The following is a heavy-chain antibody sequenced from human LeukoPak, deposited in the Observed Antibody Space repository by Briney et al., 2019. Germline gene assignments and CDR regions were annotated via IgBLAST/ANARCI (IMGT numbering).Heavy chain of an antibody. V-gene: IGHV4-39*07. J-gene: IGHJ5*02. CDR2: NYSSGST. CDR1: GGSITGTAYY. D-gene: IGHD4-17*01. Sequence: SETLSLTCTVSGGSITGTAYYWGWLRQPPGKGREWIASNYSSGSTYYSPSLKSRITISVDTSKNQFSLKPSSVTAADTAVYYCARTHPMTPVITWGQGTLVTVSS. CDR3: ARTHPMTPVIT.